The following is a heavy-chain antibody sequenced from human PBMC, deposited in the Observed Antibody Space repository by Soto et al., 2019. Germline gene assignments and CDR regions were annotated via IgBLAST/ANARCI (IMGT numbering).Heavy chain of an antibody. CDR2: ISAYNGNT. D-gene: IGHD2-2*01. CDR1: GYTFTSYG. Sequence: ASVKVSCKASGYTFTSYGISWVRQAPGQGLEWMGWISAYNGNTNYAQKLQVRVTMTTDTSTSTAYMELRSLRSDDTAVYYCARDLSSTSCYSCYYGMDVWGQGTTVTVSS. CDR3: ARDLSSTSCYSCYYGMDV. J-gene: IGHJ6*02. V-gene: IGHV1-18*01.